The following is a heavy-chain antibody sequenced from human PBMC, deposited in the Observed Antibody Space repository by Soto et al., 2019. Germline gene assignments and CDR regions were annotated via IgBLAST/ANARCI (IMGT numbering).Heavy chain of an antibody. J-gene: IGHJ5*02. CDR3: ARIYPYLGYCSSTSCHRGWFDP. CDR2: IYYSGST. V-gene: IGHV4-59*01. CDR1: GGSISSYY. D-gene: IGHD2-2*01. Sequence: QVQLQESGPGLVKPSETLSLTCTVSGGSISSYYWSWIRQPPGKGLEWIGYIYYSGSTNYNPSLKSRVTISVDTSKNQFSLKLSSVSSADTAVYYCARIYPYLGYCSSTSCHRGWFDPWGQGTLVTVCS.